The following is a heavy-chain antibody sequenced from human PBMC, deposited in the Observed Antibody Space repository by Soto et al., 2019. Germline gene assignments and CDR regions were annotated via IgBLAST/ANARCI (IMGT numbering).Heavy chain of an antibody. Sequence: QVQLVQSGAEVKKPGSSVKVSCKASGGTFSSYTISWVRQAPGQGLEWMGRIIPILGIANYAQKFQGRVTITADKSRSTAYVELSSLRSEDTAVYYGARDTPGSMPRHAFDIWGQGTMVTVSS. CDR1: GGTFSSYT. D-gene: IGHD1-26*01. V-gene: IGHV1-69*08. CDR2: IIPILGIA. J-gene: IGHJ3*02. CDR3: ARDTPGSMPRHAFDI.